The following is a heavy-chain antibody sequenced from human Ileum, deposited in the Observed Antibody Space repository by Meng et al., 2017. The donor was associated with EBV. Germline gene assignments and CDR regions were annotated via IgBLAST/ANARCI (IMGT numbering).Heavy chain of an antibody. D-gene: IGHD5-18*01. CDR1: GGSFDAYY. V-gene: IGHV4-34*01. CDR2: IFHSGHT. J-gene: IGHJ5*02. CDR3: ARGREYTGQLDL. Sequence: GQFERRGEGLLKPSEPLSLTCDVSGGSFDAYYWTWVRQTPGGGLEWIGEIFHSGHTNYNPSLESRVSMSVATSKKQFSLLLSSVTAADSGLYFCARGREYTGQLDLWGLGTLVTVSS.